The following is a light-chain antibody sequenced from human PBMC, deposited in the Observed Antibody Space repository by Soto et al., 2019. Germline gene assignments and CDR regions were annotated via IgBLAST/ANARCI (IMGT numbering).Light chain of an antibody. Sequence: QSVLTQPPSASGTPGQRVTISCSGSSSNIGSNTVSWYQQLPRTAPKLLIYSNNQRPSGVPDRFSGSKSGTSASLTISGLQSGDEAEYFCAAWDDSLKGIFGGGTQLTVL. CDR3: AAWDDSLKGI. CDR1: SSNIGSNT. J-gene: IGLJ7*01. CDR2: SNN. V-gene: IGLV1-44*01.